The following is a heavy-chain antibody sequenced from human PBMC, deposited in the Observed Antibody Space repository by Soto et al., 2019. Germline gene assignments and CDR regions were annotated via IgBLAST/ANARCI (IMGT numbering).Heavy chain of an antibody. V-gene: IGHV4-59*11. J-gene: IGHJ4*02. CDR2: IYYTEST. D-gene: IGHD7-27*01. CDR3: ARANWYSEY. CDR1: GGSINNHY. Sequence: QVHLQESGPGLVKPSETLSLTCTVSGGSINNHYWSWIRQPPGKGLEWIGYIYYTESTNYNPSLKSRVTMSVDTSKNQCSLNLTSLTAADTAIYYCARANWYSEYWGQGTLVTVSS.